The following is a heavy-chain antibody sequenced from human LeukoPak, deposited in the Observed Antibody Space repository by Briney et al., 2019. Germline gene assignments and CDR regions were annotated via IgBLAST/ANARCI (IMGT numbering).Heavy chain of an antibody. D-gene: IGHD4-17*01. CDR2: LYHSGST. Sequence: SETLSLTCTVSGYSISSGYYWGWIRQPPGKGLEWIGSLYHSGSTYYNPSLKSRVTISVDTSKNQFSLKLSSVTAADTAVYYCAREHGDYAGGYYYYYYMDVWGKGTTVTISS. CDR3: AREHGDYAGGYYYYYYMDV. V-gene: IGHV4-38-2*02. J-gene: IGHJ6*03. CDR1: GYSISSGYY.